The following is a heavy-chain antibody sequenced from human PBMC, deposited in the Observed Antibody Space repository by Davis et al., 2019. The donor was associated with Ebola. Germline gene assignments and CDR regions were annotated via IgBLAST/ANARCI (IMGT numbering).Heavy chain of an antibody. V-gene: IGHV4-39*07. CDR3: VKDWGYMVRGVMIDY. CDR1: GGSISSSSYY. D-gene: IGHD3-10*01. Sequence: MPGGSLRLSCTVSGGSISSSSYYWGWIRQPPGKGLEWIGYIYHSGSTYYNPSLKSRVTISVDRSKNQFSLKLSSVTAADTAVYYCVKDWGYMVRGVMIDYWGQGNLVTVSS. J-gene: IGHJ4*02. CDR2: IYHSGST.